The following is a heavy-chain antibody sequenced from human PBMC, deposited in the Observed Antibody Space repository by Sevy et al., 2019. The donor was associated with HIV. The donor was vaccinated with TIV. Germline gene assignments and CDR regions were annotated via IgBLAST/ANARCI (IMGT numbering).Heavy chain of an antibody. D-gene: IGHD4-17*01. Sequence: GGSLRLSCVASGFIFRNYAVHWVRQAPGKGLEWLAIISFDGTNKYYADSVKGRFTVSRDNAKNTLYLQMNSLRTEDTAIYYCARGNSPSVTTAPLYYYYGLDVWGQGTTVTVSS. CDR2: ISFDGTNK. V-gene: IGHV3-30-3*01. CDR1: GFIFRNYA. J-gene: IGHJ6*02. CDR3: ARGNSPSVTTAPLYYYYGLDV.